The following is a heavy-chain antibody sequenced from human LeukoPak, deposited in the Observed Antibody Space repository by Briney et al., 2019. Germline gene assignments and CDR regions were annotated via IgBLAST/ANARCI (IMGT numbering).Heavy chain of an antibody. CDR1: GGTFSSYA. CDR3: ARASGSYSNFDY. V-gene: IGHV1-69*01. D-gene: IGHD1-26*01. CDR2: IIPIFGTA. Sequence: GASVTVSCKASGGTFSSYAISWVRPAPGQGLEWMGGIIPIFGTANYAQKFQGRVTITADESTSTAYMELSSLRSEDTAVYYCARASGSYSNFDYWGQGTLVTVSS. J-gene: IGHJ4*02.